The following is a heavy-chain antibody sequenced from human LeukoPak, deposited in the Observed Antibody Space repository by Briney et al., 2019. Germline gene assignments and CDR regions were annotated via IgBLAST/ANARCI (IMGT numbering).Heavy chain of an antibody. CDR2: ISYDGRNK. D-gene: IGHD5-12*01. Sequence: GGSLRLSCAASGFTFSSYGMHWVRQAPGKGLEWVAAISYDGRNKEYVDSVKGRFTISRDNSKNMLYLQMNSLRAEDTAVYYCAKDRGYSHGFEYWGQGTLVTVSS. CDR1: GFTFSSYG. J-gene: IGHJ4*02. V-gene: IGHV3-30*18. CDR3: AKDRGYSHGFEY.